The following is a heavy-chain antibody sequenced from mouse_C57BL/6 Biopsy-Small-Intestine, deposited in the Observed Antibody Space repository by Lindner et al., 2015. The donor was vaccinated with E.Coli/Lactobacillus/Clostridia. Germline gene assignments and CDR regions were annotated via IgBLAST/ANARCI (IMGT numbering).Heavy chain of an antibody. V-gene: IGHV5-6*01. Sequence: VQLQESGGDLVKPGGSLKLSCAASGFTFSSSGMSWVRQTPDKRLEWVASISSGGSYSSYPDSVKGRFTISSDDANNILYLQMSSLMSEDTAMYYCVRQKEYYGSTYRYFDVWAQGPRSPSPQ. CDR1: GFTFSSSG. CDR2: ISSGGSYS. J-gene: IGHJ1*03. CDR3: VRQKEYYGSTYRYFDV. D-gene: IGHD1-1*01.